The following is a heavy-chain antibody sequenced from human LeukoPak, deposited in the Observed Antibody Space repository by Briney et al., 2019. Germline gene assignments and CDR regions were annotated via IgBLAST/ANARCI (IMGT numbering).Heavy chain of an antibody. CDR3: ANSKVADFHY. D-gene: IGHD6-19*01. J-gene: IGHJ4*02. V-gene: IGHV3-23*01. CDR2: ITGSGGST. Sequence: GGSLRLSCTASGFTFNLYAMTWVRQAPRKWLEWVSAITGSGGSTYYADSVKGRFTISRDNSKNTVYLQMNSLRVDDTAVYYCANSKVADFHYWGQGTRVTVSS. CDR1: GFTFNLYA.